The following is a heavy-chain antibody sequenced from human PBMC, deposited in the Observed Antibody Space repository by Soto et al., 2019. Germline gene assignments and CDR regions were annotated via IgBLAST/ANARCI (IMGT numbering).Heavy chain of an antibody. Sequence: QVQLVESGGGVVQPGRSLRLSCAASGFTFSSYGMHWVRQAPGKGPEWVAVISYDGSNKYYADSVKGRFTISRDNSKNTLYLQMNSLRAEDTAVYYCAKEDDFWSGLDYWGQGTLVTVSS. CDR3: AKEDDFWSGLDY. CDR1: GFTFSSYG. V-gene: IGHV3-30*18. CDR2: ISYDGSNK. D-gene: IGHD3-3*01. J-gene: IGHJ4*02.